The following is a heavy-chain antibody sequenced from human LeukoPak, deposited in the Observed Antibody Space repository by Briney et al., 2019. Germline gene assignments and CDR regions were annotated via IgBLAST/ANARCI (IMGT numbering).Heavy chain of an antibody. J-gene: IGHJ4*02. Sequence: GSLRLSCAAPGFTFSSYSMNWVRQAPGKGLEWVSSVSSSSSYIYYANSVKGRFTISRDNAKTSLYLQMNSLGVEDTAVYYCARWDRFHGVWGQGTLVTVSS. V-gene: IGHV3-21*01. CDR2: VSSSSSYI. D-gene: IGHD1-14*01. CDR3: ARWDRFHGV. CDR1: GFTFSSYS.